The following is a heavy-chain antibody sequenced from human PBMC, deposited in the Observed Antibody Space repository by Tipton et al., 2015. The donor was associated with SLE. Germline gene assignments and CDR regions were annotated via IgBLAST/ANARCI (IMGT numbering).Heavy chain of an antibody. CDR2: IYYSGST. CDR1: GGSISSGAYL. D-gene: IGHD3-3*01. V-gene: IGHV4-31*03. Sequence: TLSLTCTVSGGSISSGAYLWSWIRQHPGQGLEWIGNIYYSGSTYYNPSLKSRVTISVDTSKNQFSLKLSSVTAADTAVYHCAIYYDSWSGYGLGNSGWFDPWGQGTLVTVSS. CDR3: AIYYDSWSGYGLGNSGWFDP. J-gene: IGHJ5*02.